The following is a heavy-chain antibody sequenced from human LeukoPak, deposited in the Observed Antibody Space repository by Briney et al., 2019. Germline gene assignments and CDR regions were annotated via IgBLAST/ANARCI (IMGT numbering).Heavy chain of an antibody. D-gene: IGHD5-24*01. J-gene: IGHJ4*02. CDR2: FDPEDGET. CDR1: GYTLTELS. V-gene: IGHV1-24*01. CDR3: ARGLRDRDGYTYYFDY. Sequence: ASVKVSCKVSGYTLTELSMHWVRQAPGKGLEWMGGFDPEDGETIYAQKFQGRVTMTEDTSTDTAYMELSSLRSEDTAVYYCARGLRDRDGYTYYFDYWGQGTLVTVSS.